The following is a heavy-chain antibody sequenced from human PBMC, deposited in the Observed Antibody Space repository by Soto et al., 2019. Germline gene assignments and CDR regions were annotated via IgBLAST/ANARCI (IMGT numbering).Heavy chain of an antibody. Sequence: QVQLQESGPGLVKPSQTLSLTCTVSGGSISTGGYYWSWIRQLPGKGLEWIGYIYFSGSTYYNPSLKSRVTISLDTSKNQFSLKLSSVTAADTAVYYCARDDHTGDYFDYWGQGTLVTVSS. D-gene: IGHD5-18*01. CDR3: ARDDHTGDYFDY. V-gene: IGHV4-31*03. J-gene: IGHJ4*02. CDR2: IYFSGST. CDR1: GGSISTGGYY.